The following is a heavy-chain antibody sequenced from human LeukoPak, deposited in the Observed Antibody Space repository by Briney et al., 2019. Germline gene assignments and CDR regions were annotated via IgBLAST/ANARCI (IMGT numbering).Heavy chain of an antibody. CDR2: ISAYNGNT. V-gene: IGHV1-18*01. CDR3: ARDYPQWEPSSTLIDY. J-gene: IGHJ4*02. CDR1: GYTFTSYG. D-gene: IGHD1-26*01. Sequence: GASVKVSCKASGYTFTSYGISWVRQAPGQGLEWMGWISAYNGNTSYAQKLQGRVTMTTDTSTSTAYMELRSLRSDDTAVYYCARDYPQWEPSSTLIDYWGQGTLVTVSS.